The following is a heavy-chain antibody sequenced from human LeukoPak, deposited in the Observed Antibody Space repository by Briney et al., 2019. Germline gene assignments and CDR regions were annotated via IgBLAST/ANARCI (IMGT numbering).Heavy chain of an antibody. D-gene: IGHD6-13*01. CDR2: IYYSGST. CDR1: GGSISSSSYY. V-gene: IGHV4-39*06. CDR3: ARATRSPGIAAVGGIYDY. Sequence: PSETLSLTCTVSGGSISSSSYYWGWIRQPPGKGLEWIGSIYYSGSTYYNPSLKSRVTISVDTSRYQFPLKLSSMTAADTAVYYCARATRSPGIAAVGGIYDYWGQGTLVTVSS. J-gene: IGHJ4*02.